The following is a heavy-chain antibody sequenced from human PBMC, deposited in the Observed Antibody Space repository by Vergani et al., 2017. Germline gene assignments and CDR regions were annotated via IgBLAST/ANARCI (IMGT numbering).Heavy chain of an antibody. D-gene: IGHD3-9*01. CDR1: GYTFSNYY. CDR3: ARGDYGILTGYRY. V-gene: IGHV1-46*03. Sequence: QVQVVQSGAEVKKSGASVKVSCKTSGYTFSNYYMHWVRQAPGQGLEWMGIINPSGGHTNHAQKFQGRVTMTRDTSTSTVYMELSSLRSEDTAIYYCARGDYGILTGYRYWGQGTLVTDSA. CDR2: INPSGGHT. J-gene: IGHJ4*02.